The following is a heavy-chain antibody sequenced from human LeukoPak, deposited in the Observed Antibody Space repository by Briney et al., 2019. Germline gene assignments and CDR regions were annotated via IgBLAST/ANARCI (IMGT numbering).Heavy chain of an antibody. CDR1: GLTFSSYD. D-gene: IGHD2-2*02. V-gene: IGHV3-30*02. CDR3: AKGWPYCSSTSCYINY. Sequence: GGSLRLSCAASGLTFSSYDMHWVRQAPGKGLEWVAFIRYDGSNKSYADSVKGRFTISRDNSKNTLYLQMNSLRAEDTAVYYCAKGWPYCSSTSCYINYWGQGTLVTVSS. CDR2: IRYDGSNK. J-gene: IGHJ4*02.